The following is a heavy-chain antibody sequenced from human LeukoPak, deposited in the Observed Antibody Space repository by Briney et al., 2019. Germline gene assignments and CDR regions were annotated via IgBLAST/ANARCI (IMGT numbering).Heavy chain of an antibody. CDR3: AKVGLAYYFDY. V-gene: IGHV3-23*01. J-gene: IGHJ4*02. CDR1: GFTFSTYT. CDR2: IGSSGGGI. D-gene: IGHD3-16*01. Sequence: GGSLRLSCAASGFTFSTYTMYWVRHPPGKRLEWVSIIGSSGGGIHYADSVKGRFTISRDNSKNTLYLQVNSLRAEDTAVYYCAKVGLAYYFDYWGQGTLVTVSS.